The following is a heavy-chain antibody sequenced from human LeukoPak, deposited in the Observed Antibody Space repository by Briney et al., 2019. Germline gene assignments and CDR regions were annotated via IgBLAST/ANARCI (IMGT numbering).Heavy chain of an antibody. CDR3: AELGITMIGGV. CDR1: GFTFRSYG. J-gene: IGHJ6*04. CDR2: MSGSGVNT. Sequence: GGSLRLSCAASGFTFRSYGMSWVRQAPGKGLEWVSGMSGSGVNTDYADSVKGRFTISRDNSKNTLYLQMNSLRAEDTAVYYCAELGITMIGGVWGKGTTVTISS. D-gene: IGHD3-10*02. V-gene: IGHV3-23*01.